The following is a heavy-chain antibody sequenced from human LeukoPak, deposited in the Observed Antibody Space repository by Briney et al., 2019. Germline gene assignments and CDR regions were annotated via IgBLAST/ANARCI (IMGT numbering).Heavy chain of an antibody. Sequence: GGSLRLSCAASGFTFSSYAMTWVRQAPGKGLEWVSYISVSSSTIYYADSVKGRFTISRDNAKNSLYLQMNSLRAEDTAVYYCARGMAAREDYWGQGTLVTVSS. V-gene: IGHV3-48*01. CDR1: GFTFSSYA. D-gene: IGHD5-24*01. CDR2: ISVSSSTI. CDR3: ARGMAAREDY. J-gene: IGHJ4*02.